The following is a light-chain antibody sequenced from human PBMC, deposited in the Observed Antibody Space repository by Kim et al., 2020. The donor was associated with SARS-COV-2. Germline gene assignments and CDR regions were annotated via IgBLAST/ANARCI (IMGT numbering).Light chain of an antibody. CDR2: RAS. V-gene: IGKV1-5*03. CDR3: QQYNSHAGT. CDR1: QTISSW. J-gene: IGKJ1*01. Sequence: DIQMTQSPSTLSASVGDRVTITCRASQTISSWLAWYQQKPGKAPKLLIYRASTLESGVPPRFDGSGSGTEFTLTISSLQPDDFATYYCQQYNSHAGTFGQGTKVDIK.